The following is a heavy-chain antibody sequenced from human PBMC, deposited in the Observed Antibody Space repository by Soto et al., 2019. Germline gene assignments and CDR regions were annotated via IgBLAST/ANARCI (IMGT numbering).Heavy chain of an antibody. CDR1: GFTVSSFA. CDR2: IRSNGGST. J-gene: IGHJ4*02. D-gene: IGHD3-10*01. Sequence: EVQLVESGGGLVQPGGSLRLSCAASGFTVSSFAMHWVRQAPGKGLEYVSFIRSNGGSTYYANSVKGRFTISRDNSKNTLHLQMGSLRTEDTAVYYCARDYYGTGSASFDYWGQGTLVTVSS. CDR3: ARDYYGTGSASFDY. V-gene: IGHV3-64*01.